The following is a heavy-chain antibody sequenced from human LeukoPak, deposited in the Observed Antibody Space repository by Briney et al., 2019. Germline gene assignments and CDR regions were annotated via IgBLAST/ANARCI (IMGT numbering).Heavy chain of an antibody. D-gene: IGHD4-17*01. J-gene: IGHJ4*02. CDR2: IKQDGSEK. CDR1: GFTFSSYA. Sequence: HPGGSLRLSCAASGFTFSSYAMHWVRQAPGKGLEWVANIKQDGSEKYYVDSVKGRFTISRDNAKNSLYLQMNSLRAEDTAVYYCARLSDGDYSAGGFDYWGQGTLVTVSS. V-gene: IGHV3-7*01. CDR3: ARLSDGDYSAGGFDY.